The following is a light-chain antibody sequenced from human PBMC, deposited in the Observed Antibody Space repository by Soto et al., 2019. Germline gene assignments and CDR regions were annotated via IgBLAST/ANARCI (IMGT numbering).Light chain of an antibody. J-gene: IGLJ2*01. V-gene: IGLV2-14*01. Sequence: SALTQPASVSGSPGQSITISCTGTSSDVGGYDYVSWYQQHPGKAPKLMISEVSNRPSGVSNRFSGSKSGNTASLTISGLQAEDEAHYYCSSYTSRSHVVFGGGTQLTVL. CDR2: EVS. CDR1: SSDVGGYDY. CDR3: SSYTSRSHVV.